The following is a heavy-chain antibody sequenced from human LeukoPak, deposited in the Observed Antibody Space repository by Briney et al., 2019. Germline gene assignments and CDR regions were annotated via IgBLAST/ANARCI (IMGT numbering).Heavy chain of an antibody. D-gene: IGHD3-10*01. CDR2: INAGNGST. CDR3: ARDRGVTMVRGVIDSFDY. V-gene: IGHV1-3*01. J-gene: IGHJ4*02. CDR1: GYTFTNYA. Sequence: GASVKVSCKASGYTFTNYAMQWVRQAPGQRLEWMGWINAGNGSTKYSQKFQGRVTITRDTSASIAYMKLSSLRSEDTAVYYCARDRGVTMVRGVIDSFDYWGQGTLVTVSS.